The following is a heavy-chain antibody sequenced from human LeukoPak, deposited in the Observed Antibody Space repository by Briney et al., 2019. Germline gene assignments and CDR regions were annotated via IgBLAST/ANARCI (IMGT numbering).Heavy chain of an antibody. CDR2: ISGSGGTT. CDR3: ARLKLLWSNYFDY. V-gene: IGHV3-23*01. J-gene: IGHJ4*02. D-gene: IGHD2-2*01. Sequence: PGGSLRLSCAASGFTFSSYAMSWVRQAPGKGLEWVSAISGSGGTTYYADSVKGRFTISRDNSKNTLYLQMNSLRAEGTAVYYCARLKLLWSNYFDYWGQGTLVTVSS. CDR1: GFTFSSYA.